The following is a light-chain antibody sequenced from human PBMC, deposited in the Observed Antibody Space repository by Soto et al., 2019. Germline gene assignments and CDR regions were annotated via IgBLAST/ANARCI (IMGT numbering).Light chain of an antibody. V-gene: IGLV2-14*01. Sequence: QSALTQPASVSGSPGQSITISGTGTSSDVGGYNYVSWYQQHPGKAPKLMIYDISNRPAGVSNRFSGSKSGHTASLTISGLQAEDEAYYYCSSYTSSSTLVFGGGTKLTVL. CDR2: DIS. J-gene: IGLJ2*01. CDR3: SSYTSSSTLV. CDR1: SSDVGGYNY.